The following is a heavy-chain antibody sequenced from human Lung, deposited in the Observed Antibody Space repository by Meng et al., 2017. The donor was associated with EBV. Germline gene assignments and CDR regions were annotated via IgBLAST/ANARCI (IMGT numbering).Heavy chain of an antibody. CDR2: IYSSGSA. CDR3: ARGPSGSYYPSFDY. V-gene: IGHV4-31*03. J-gene: IGHJ4*02. CDR1: GGSISGVGYY. Sequence: GQSEVAVRGLVNPSPTLPLTCPVSGGSISGVGYYWRWIRQHPGKSLEWIGNIYSSGSAYYNPSLKSRVTISVDTSKNHFSLKLSSVTAADTSVYYCARGPSGSYYPSFDYWGQGTLVTVSS. D-gene: IGHD1-26*01.